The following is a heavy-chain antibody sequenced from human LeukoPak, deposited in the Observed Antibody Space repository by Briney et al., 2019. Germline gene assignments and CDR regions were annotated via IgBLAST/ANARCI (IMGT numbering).Heavy chain of an antibody. J-gene: IGHJ6*03. D-gene: IGHD3-10*01. CDR1: GFTFSSYW. V-gene: IGHV3-7*01. CDR2: IKQDGSEK. Sequence: XRLSCAASGFTFSSYWMSWVRQAPGRGLEWVANIKQDGSEKYYVDSVKGRFTISRDNAKNSLYLQMNSLRAEHTAVYYCATMGYYYYYMDVWGKGTTVTVSS. CDR3: ATMGYYYYYMDV.